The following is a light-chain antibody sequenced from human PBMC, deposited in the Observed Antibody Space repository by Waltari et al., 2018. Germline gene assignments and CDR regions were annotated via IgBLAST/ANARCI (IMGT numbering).Light chain of an antibody. Sequence: QSALPQPASVSGSPGQSITISCTGTSRYIGPSDYASWFQQHPGKAPKLIIYEVNNRPSGVSSRFSGSKSGNTASLTISGLQAEDEADYYCSSYTTSNTYVFGTGTKVTVL. CDR3: SSYTTSNTYV. CDR1: SRYIGPSDY. V-gene: IGLV2-14*01. CDR2: EVN. J-gene: IGLJ1*01.